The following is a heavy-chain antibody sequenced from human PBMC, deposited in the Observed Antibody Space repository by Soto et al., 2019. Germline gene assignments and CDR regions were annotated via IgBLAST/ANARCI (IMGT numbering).Heavy chain of an antibody. D-gene: IGHD2-2*02. V-gene: IGHV4-59*08. CDR2: IYYSGST. CDR3: ARMLIPACIRYFDL. CDR1: GGSISSYY. Sequence: QVQLQESGPGLVKPSETLSLTCTVSGGSISSYYWSWIRQPPGKGLEWIGYIYYSGSTNYNPSLKSRVTVSVDPAKSQFSLKLGSVTAADTAVYYCARMLIPACIRYFDLWGRGSLVTVSS. J-gene: IGHJ2*01.